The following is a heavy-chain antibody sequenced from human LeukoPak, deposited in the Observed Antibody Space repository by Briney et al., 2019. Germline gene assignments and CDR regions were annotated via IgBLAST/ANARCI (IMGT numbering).Heavy chain of an antibody. V-gene: IGHV4-31*03. D-gene: IGHD2-8*01. CDR2: IYYSGST. CDR1: GGSISSGGYY. Sequence: PSQTLSLTCTVSGGSISSGGYYWSWIRQHPGKGLEWIGYIYYSGSTYYNPSLKSRVTISVDTSKNQFSLKLSSVTAADTAVYYCARDLYCTNGVREEWFDPWGQGTLVTVSS. CDR3: ARDLYCTNGVREEWFDP. J-gene: IGHJ5*02.